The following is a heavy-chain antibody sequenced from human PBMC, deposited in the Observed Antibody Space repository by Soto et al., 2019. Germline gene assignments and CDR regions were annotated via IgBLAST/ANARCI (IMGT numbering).Heavy chain of an antibody. CDR2: IVVGSGNT. J-gene: IGHJ4*02. CDR3: ANIGVLDCSGGSCFPPLDY. Sequence: CKASGFTFTSSAMQWVRQARGQRLEWIGWIVVGSGNTNYAQKFQERVTITRDMSTSTAYMELNSLRAEDTAVYYCANIGVLDCSGGSCFPPLDYWGQGTLVTVSS. D-gene: IGHD2-15*01. CDR1: GFTFTSSA. V-gene: IGHV1-58*02.